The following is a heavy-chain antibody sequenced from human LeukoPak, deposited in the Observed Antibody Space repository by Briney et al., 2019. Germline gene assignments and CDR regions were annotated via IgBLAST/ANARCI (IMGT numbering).Heavy chain of an antibody. J-gene: IGHJ3*02. V-gene: IGHV5-51*01. CDR3: ATMVPMIVVKRAFDI. CDR1: GYSFTTYW. CDR2: IYPGDADT. Sequence: GESLKISCQGSGYSFTTYWIGWVRQMPGKDLEWMGIIYPGDADTRYSTSFQGQVTISADKSINTAYLQWSSLRSEDTAVYYCATMVPMIVVKRAFDIWGQGTMVTVSS. D-gene: IGHD3-22*01.